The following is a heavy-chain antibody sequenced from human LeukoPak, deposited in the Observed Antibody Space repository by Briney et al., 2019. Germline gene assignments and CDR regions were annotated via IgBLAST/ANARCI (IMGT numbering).Heavy chain of an antibody. D-gene: IGHD2-2*01. J-gene: IGHJ5*02. CDR3: ARDRRSQLNWFDP. Sequence: GASVTVSCKASGYTFTGYYMHWVRQAPGQGLEWMGWINPNSGGTNYAQKFQGRVTMTRDTSISTAYMELSRLRSDDTAVYYCARDRRSQLNWFDPWGQGTLVTVSS. V-gene: IGHV1-2*02. CDR2: INPNSGGT. CDR1: GYTFTGYY.